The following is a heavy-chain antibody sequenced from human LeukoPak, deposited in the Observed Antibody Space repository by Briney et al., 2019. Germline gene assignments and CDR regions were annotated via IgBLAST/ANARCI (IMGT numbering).Heavy chain of an antibody. Sequence: ASVKVSCKASGYMFSSYGISWVRQAPGQGLEWMGWINPNSGGTNYAQKFQGRVTMTRDTSISTAYMELSRLRSDDTAVYYCASLDGGSSWHYWGQGTLVTVSS. D-gene: IGHD1-26*01. CDR1: GYMFSSYG. CDR3: ASLDGGSSWHY. CDR2: INPNSGGT. J-gene: IGHJ4*02. V-gene: IGHV1-2*02.